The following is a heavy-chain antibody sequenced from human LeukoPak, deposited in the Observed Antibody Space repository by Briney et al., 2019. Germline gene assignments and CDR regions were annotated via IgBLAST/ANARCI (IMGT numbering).Heavy chain of an antibody. D-gene: IGHD3-22*01. Sequence: TGGSLRLSCAASGFTFSSYAMSWVRQAPGKGLEWVSAISGSGGGTYYADSVKGRFTISRDNSKNTLYLQMNSLRAEDTAVYYCAKDGVYYDSTWWGQGTLVTVSS. CDR2: ISGSGGGT. V-gene: IGHV3-23*01. CDR3: AKDGVYYDSTW. J-gene: IGHJ4*02. CDR1: GFTFSSYA.